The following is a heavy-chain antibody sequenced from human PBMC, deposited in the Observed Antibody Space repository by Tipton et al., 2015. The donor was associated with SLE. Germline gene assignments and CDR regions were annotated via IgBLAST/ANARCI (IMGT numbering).Heavy chain of an antibody. D-gene: IGHD2-21*01. Sequence: SLRLSCVASGFTFSDYAMSWVRQAPGKGLEWVSVIYSGDNTYYADSVKGRFTISRDNSQNTVLLHMYSLRPEDTAVYYCAKDGQYCGGDCFTDSYLDSCGQGTLVTVSS. CDR3: AKDGQYCGGDCFTDSYLDS. CDR1: GFTFSDYA. CDR2: IYSGDNT. V-gene: IGHV3-23*03. J-gene: IGHJ4*02.